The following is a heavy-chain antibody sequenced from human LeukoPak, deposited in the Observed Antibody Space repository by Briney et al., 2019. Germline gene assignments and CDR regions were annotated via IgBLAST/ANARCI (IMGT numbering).Heavy chain of an antibody. CDR3: AHISSSWPDY. CDR1: GLTFSYYS. Sequence: GGSLRLSCVASGLTFSYYSMNWVRQAPGKGLEWVSAISGSGGSTYYADSVKGRFTISRDNSKNTLYLQMNSLRAEDTAVYYCAHISSSWPDYWGQGTLVTVSS. V-gene: IGHV3-23*01. J-gene: IGHJ4*02. CDR2: ISGSGGST. D-gene: IGHD6-13*01.